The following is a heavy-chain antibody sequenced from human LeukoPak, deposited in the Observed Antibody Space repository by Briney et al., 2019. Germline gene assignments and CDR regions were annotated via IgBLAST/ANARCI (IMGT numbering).Heavy chain of an antibody. J-gene: IGHJ4*02. CDR2: INPNSGGT. Sequence: ASVKVSCKASGGTFSSYAISWVRQAPGQGLEWMGWINPNSGGTNYAQKFQGRVTMTRDTSISTAYMELSRLRSDDTAVYYCARGFSYGGNRPVWDYWGQGTLVTVSS. CDR3: ARGFSYGGNRPVWDY. V-gene: IGHV1-2*02. D-gene: IGHD4-23*01. CDR1: GGTFSSYA.